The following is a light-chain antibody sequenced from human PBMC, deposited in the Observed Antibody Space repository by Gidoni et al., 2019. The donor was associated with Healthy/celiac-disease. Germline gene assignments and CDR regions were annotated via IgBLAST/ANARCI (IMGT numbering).Light chain of an antibody. CDR3: QQYGSLLT. CDR2: GAS. CDR1: QSVSSSY. Sequence: IVLTQSPGTLSLSPGERATLSCRASQSVSSSYLACYQQKPGQAPRLLIYGASSRATGIPDRFSGSGSGTDFTLTISRLEPEDFAVYYCQQYGSLLTFGGGTKVEIK. J-gene: IGKJ4*01. V-gene: IGKV3-20*01.